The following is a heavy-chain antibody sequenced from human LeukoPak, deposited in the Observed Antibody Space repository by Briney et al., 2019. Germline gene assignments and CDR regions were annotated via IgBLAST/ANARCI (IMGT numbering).Heavy chain of an antibody. V-gene: IGHV4-34*01. CDR3: ASGGVVVPAARTWFDP. J-gene: IGHJ5*02. CDR1: GGSFSGYY. Sequence: SETLSLTCVVYGGSFSGYYWSWIRQPPGKGLEWIGEINHSGSTNYNPSLKSRVTISVDTSKNQFSLKLSSVTAADTAVYYCASGGVVVPAARTWFDPWGQGTLVTVSS. CDR2: INHSGST. D-gene: IGHD2-2*01.